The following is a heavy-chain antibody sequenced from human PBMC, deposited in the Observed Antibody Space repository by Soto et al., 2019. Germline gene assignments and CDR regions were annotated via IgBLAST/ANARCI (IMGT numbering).Heavy chain of an antibody. D-gene: IGHD2-15*01. Sequence: QVQLVQSGAEVNKPGASVEVSCKVSGGTFSSFSISWVRQAPGQRLEWVGRIIPILGLANYAQKFQGLVTITAYNSKSEVSRALSRLRSEDTAVYYCASPMNCSGGSCYFSYFDFWGKGNLVTVSS. V-gene: IGHV1-69*02. CDR1: GGTFSSFS. J-gene: IGHJ4*02. CDR3: ASPMNCSGGSCYFSYFDF. CDR2: IIPILGLA.